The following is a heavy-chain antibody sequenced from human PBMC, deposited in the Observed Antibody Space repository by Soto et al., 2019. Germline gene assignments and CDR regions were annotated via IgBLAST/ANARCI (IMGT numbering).Heavy chain of an antibody. D-gene: IGHD3-16*01. CDR2: ISTYNGNT. V-gene: IGHV1-18*01. CDR1: GHTFSDYG. J-gene: IGHJ4*02. CDR3: ARDYDYVWGTYNHTHYY. Sequence: QVQLVQSGAEVKEPGASVTVSCKASGHTFSDYGITWVRQAPGQGLEWMGWISTYNGNTNYAQKLQDRVTITTDTSTTTAYMEERSLTSYDTAVYYCARDYDYVWGTYNHTHYYWGQGTLVTVSS.